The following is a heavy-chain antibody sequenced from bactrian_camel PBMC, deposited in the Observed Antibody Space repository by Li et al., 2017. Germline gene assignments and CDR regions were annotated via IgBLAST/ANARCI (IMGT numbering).Heavy chain of an antibody. CDR1: GYTFSNNC. V-gene: IGHV3S1*01. Sequence: HVQLVESGGGSVQPGGSLRLSCHATGYTFSNNCMGWFRQAPGKEREGVAAIYFLYGTTYYADSVRGRFTITQDIAKRTVYLQMNSLKIDDTAMYYCANLDGHYWGQGTQVTVS. CDR3: ANLDGHY. J-gene: IGHJ4*01. CDR2: IYFLYGTT.